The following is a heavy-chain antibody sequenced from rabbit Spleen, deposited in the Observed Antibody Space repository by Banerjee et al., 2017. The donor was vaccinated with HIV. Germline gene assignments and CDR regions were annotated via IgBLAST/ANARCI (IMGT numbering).Heavy chain of an antibody. D-gene: IGHD6-1*01. V-gene: IGHV1S45*01. CDR3: AREAYAEHAGYGAAFDP. Sequence: QEQLVESGGGLVQPEGSLTLTCTASGFSFSSGYDMCWVRQAPGKGLEWIGYIYSAIHYTYYASWAKGRFTISKTSSTTVTLQMTSLTVADTATYFCAREAYAEHAGYGAAFDPWGPGTLVTVS. CDR1: GFSFSSGYD. J-gene: IGHJ2*01. CDR2: IYSAIHYT.